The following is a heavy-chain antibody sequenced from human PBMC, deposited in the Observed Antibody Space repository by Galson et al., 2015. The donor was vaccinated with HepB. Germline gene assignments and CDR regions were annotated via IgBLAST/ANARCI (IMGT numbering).Heavy chain of an antibody. V-gene: IGHV4-39*02. D-gene: IGHD6-19*01. CDR2: IYYSGST. J-gene: IGHJ4*02. CDR1: GGSIGSSSYY. CDR3: ARDRYSSGWYGGSRYFDY. Sequence: SETLSLTCTVSGGSIGSSSYYWGWIRQPPGKGLEWIGSIYYSGSTYYNPSLKSRVTISVDTSKNQFSLKLSSVTAADTAVYYCARDRYSSGWYGGSRYFDYWGQGTLVTVSS.